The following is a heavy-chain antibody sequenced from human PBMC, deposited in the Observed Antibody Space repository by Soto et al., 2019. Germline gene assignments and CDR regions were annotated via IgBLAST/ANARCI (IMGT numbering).Heavy chain of an antibody. Sequence: PSETLSLTCAVSGYSISSGYYWGWIRQPPGKGLEWIGSIHHSGSTYNNASPKSRVTISVDTSKNQFSLKLSSVTDADTAVYYCASGIDFYYAMDVWGQGTTVTVSS. J-gene: IGHJ6*01. V-gene: IGHV4-38-2*01. CDR3: ASGIDFYYAMDV. CDR2: IHHSGST. CDR1: GYSISSGYY.